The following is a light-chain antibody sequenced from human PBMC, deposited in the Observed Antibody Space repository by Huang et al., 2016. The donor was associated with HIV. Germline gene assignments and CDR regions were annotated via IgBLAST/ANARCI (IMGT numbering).Light chain of an antibody. J-gene: IGKJ3*01. CDR2: DAS. Sequence: EIVLTQSPATLSLPPGERATLSCRASQSVSSYLAWYQQKPGQAPRLLIYDASNRATGIPARFSGSGSGTDFTLTISSLEPEDFAVYYCQQRSNWPGITFGPGTKVDIK. CDR1: QSVSSY. V-gene: IGKV3-11*01. CDR3: QQRSNWPGIT.